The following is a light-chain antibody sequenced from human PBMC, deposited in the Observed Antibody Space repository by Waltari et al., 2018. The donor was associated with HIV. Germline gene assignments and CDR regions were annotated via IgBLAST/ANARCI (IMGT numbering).Light chain of an antibody. V-gene: IGKV3-15*01. Sequence: MTQSPATLSASLGDRVTLSCWAGQTVNTNFAWYQQRPGQSPRLLIFDSSTRATGGPDRCSGSGSGTEFTLTINSLQTDDVGVYYCQQYDDWPWTFGQGTKVEV. CDR1: QTVNTN. CDR2: DSS. CDR3: QQYDDWPWT. J-gene: IGKJ1*01.